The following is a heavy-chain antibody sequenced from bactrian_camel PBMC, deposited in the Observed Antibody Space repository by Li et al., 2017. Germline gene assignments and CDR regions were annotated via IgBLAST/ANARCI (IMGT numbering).Heavy chain of an antibody. CDR2: IDRDGGT. CDR3: VAKSLCRAKVVAWGASPTEYDY. Sequence: HVQLVESGGGAVQAGGSMRLSCSVSGDTDSRSCLAWVRQAPGKEREWVTAIDRDGGTIYADSVKGRFVISKDNAKKTLFLQMNSLKPEDTAMYYCVAKSLCRAKVVAWGASPTEYDYWGQGTQVTVS. CDR1: GDTDSRSC. D-gene: IGHD7*01. V-gene: IGHV3S26*01. J-gene: IGHJ4*01.